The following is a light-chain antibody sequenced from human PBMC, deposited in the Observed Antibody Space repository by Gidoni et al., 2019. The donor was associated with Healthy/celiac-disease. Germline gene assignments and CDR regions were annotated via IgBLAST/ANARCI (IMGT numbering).Light chain of an antibody. CDR3: QQYNSART. CDR1: QSIRSW. CDR2: KAS. J-gene: IGKJ3*01. V-gene: IGKV1-5*03. Sequence: DIQMTQSPSTLSASVGDRVTITCRASQSIRSWLAWYQQKPGKAPKLLIYKASSLESGVPSRFSGSGSGTEFTLTIRSLQPDDFATYYCQQYNSARTFGPGTQVDIK.